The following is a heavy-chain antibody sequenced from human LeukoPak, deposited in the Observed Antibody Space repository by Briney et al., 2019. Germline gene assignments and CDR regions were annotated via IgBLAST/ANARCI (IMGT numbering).Heavy chain of an antibody. D-gene: IGHD4-17*01. CDR2: INHSGST. J-gene: IGHJ6*03. CDR3: ARVIWWALDDGDYDADYYDYCMDV. CDR1: GGSFSGYY. Sequence: SETLSLTCAVYGGSFSGYYWSWIRQPPGKGLEWIGEINHSGSTNYNTSLKSRVTIPVDTSKNQFSLKLSSVTAADTAVYYCARVIWWALDDGDYDADYYDYCMDVWGKGTTVTVSS. V-gene: IGHV4-34*01.